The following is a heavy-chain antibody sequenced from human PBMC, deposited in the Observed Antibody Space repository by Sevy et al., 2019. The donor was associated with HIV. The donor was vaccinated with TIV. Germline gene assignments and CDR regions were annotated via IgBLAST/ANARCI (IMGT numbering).Heavy chain of an antibody. D-gene: IGHD1-26*01. Sequence: GGSLRLSCAASGFTFSSYGMHWVRQAPGKGLEWVAVIWYDGSNKYYAYSVKGRFTISRDNSKNTLYLQMNSLRAEDTAVYYCAREVVGATNYYYYGMDVWGQGTTVTVSS. CDR3: AREVVGATNYYYYGMDV. V-gene: IGHV3-33*01. J-gene: IGHJ6*02. CDR1: GFTFSSYG. CDR2: IWYDGSNK.